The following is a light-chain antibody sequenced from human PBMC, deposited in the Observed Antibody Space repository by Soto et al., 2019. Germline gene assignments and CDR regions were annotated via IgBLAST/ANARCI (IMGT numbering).Light chain of an antibody. Sequence: QSVLTQPPSVSGAPGQRVTISCTGSSSNIGAGYDVHWYQQLPGKAPKLLIYGNSNRPSGVPDRFSGSKSGTSASLAITGLQAEDEADDSCQSYDSSLSGWVFGGGTKLTVL. CDR1: SSNIGAGYD. V-gene: IGLV1-40*01. CDR2: GNS. CDR3: QSYDSSLSGWV. J-gene: IGLJ3*02.